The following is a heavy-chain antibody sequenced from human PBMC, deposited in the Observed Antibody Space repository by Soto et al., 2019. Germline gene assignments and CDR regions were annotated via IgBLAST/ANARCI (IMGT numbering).Heavy chain of an antibody. J-gene: IGHJ4*02. V-gene: IGHV3-30*18. Sequence: QVQLVESGGGVVQPGRSLRLSCAASGFTFSSYGMHWVRQAPGKGLEWVAVISYDGSNKYYADSVKGRFTISRDNSKNKLDLQINSPRAAATDVYYCAKHGRGPGGQGTLVTVSS. CDR2: ISYDGSNK. CDR3: AKHGRGP. D-gene: IGHD3-10*01. CDR1: GFTFSSYG.